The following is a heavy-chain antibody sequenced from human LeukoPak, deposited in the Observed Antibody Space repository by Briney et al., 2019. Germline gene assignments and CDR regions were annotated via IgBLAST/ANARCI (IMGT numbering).Heavy chain of an antibody. CDR2: SGRT. V-gene: IGHV4-39*01. D-gene: IGHD3-16*01. CDR3: ARPHSSTFGGPLMPDAFDI. Sequence: SGRTYYNPSLKSRVTISVDTSKNQFSLKLSSVTAADTAVYYCARPHSSTFGGPLMPDAFDIWGQGTMVTVSS. J-gene: IGHJ3*02.